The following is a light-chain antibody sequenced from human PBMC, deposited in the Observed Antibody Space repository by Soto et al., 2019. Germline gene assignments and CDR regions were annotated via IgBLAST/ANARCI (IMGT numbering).Light chain of an antibody. CDR2: DVS. CDR1: SSDVGGYNY. Sequence: QSALTQPASVSGSPGQSITISCTGSSSDVGGYNYVSWYQQYAGKAPQVMIYDVSKRPSGVPNRFSGSKSGTTASLTISGLQAEDEAEYYCSSSTSTSTLHVFGSGTKLPVL. CDR3: SSSTSTSTLHV. V-gene: IGLV2-14*01. J-gene: IGLJ1*01.